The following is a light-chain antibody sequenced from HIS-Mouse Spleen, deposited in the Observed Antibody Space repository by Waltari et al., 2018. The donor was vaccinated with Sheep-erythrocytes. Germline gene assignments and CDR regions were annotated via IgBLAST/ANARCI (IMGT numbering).Light chain of an antibody. V-gene: IGLV3-21*02. CDR3: CSYAGSSTFHVV. CDR2: DDS. J-gene: IGLJ2*01. CDR1: NIGSKS. Sequence: SYVLTQPPSVSVAPGQTARITCGGNNIGSKSVHWYQQKPGQAPVLVVYDDSDRPSGIPERFSGSNSGNTASLTISGLQAEDEADYYCCSYAGSSTFHVVFGGGTKLTVL.